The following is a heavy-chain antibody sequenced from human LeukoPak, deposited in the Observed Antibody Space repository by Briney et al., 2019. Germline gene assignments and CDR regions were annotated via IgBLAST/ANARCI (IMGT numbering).Heavy chain of an antibody. CDR2: IKSKANSYAT. J-gene: IGHJ4*02. CDR3: ATIRF. CDR1: GFTFSGSA. Sequence: GGSLKLSCAASGFTFSGSAVHWVRQASGKGLEWVGRIKSKANSYATVYAESVKGRFTISRDDSKNTVYLQMNSLKTEDTAVYYCATIRFWGQGTLVTVSS. V-gene: IGHV3-73*01.